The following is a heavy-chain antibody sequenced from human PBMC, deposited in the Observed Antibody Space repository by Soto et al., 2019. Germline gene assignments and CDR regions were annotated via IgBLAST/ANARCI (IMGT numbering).Heavy chain of an antibody. V-gene: IGHV3-73*01. J-gene: IGHJ4*02. CDR3: TRFPDSSAWPFDY. Sequence: GGSLRLSCAASGFTFSGSGIHWVRQASGKGLEWVARIRSKANNYATSFAASVKGRFIISRDDSKNTAYLQMNSLKTEDTAVYYCTRFPDSSAWPFDYWGQGTLVTVSS. D-gene: IGHD6-19*01. CDR1: GFTFSGSG. CDR2: IRSKANNYAT.